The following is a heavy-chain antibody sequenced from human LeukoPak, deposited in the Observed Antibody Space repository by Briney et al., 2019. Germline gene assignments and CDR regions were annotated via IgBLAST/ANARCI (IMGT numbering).Heavy chain of an antibody. D-gene: IGHD3-22*01. CDR3: ARERSSGYNDAFDI. Sequence: GGSLRLSCEASGFTFDDYAMHWVRQAPGKGLEWVSGISWNSGSIGYADSVKGRFTISRDNAKNSLYLQMNSLRAEDTAVYYCARERSSGYNDAFDIWGQGTMVTVSS. J-gene: IGHJ3*02. CDR2: ISWNSGSI. V-gene: IGHV3-9*01. CDR1: GFTFDDYA.